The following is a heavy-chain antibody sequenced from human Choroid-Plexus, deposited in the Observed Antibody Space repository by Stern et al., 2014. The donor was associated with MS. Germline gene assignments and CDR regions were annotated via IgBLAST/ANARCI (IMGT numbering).Heavy chain of an antibody. CDR3: AKDRQYLTYFFDH. Sequence: VPLVESGGGVVQPGRPLRLSCAASGFTFGSCAMHWVRQAPGKGLEWVAGVSYDGSNKYYADSVKGRFTVSRDNSQNTLYMQMSSLRAEDTAVYYCAKDRQYLTYFFDHWGQGSLVTVSS. V-gene: IGHV3-30*18. J-gene: IGHJ5*02. CDR2: VSYDGSNK. CDR1: GFTFGSCA. D-gene: IGHD2-8*01.